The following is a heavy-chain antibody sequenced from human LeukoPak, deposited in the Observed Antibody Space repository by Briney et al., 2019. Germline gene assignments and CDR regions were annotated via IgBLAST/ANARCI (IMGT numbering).Heavy chain of an antibody. Sequence: SETLSLTCTVSGGSVSSGSYYWSWIRQPPGKGLEWIGYIYYSGSTNYNPSLKSRVTISADTSKNQFSLKLSSVTAADTAVYYCARGSVAYCGGDCYSHFDYWGQGTLVTVSS. D-gene: IGHD2-21*02. V-gene: IGHV4-61*01. CDR2: IYYSGST. CDR1: GGSVSSGSYY. J-gene: IGHJ4*02. CDR3: ARGSVAYCGGDCYSHFDY.